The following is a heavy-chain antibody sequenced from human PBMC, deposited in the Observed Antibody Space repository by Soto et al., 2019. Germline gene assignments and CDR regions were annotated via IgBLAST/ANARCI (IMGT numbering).Heavy chain of an antibody. Sequence: GGSLRLSCAASGFTFSSYGMHWVRQAPGKGLEWVAVISYDGSNKYYADSVKGRFTISRDNSKNTLYLQMNSLRAEDTAVYYCAKDSVPGVLDYWGQGTLVTVSS. CDR3: AKDSVPGVLDY. V-gene: IGHV3-30*18. CDR1: GFTFSSYG. CDR2: ISYDGSNK. D-gene: IGHD3-3*01. J-gene: IGHJ4*02.